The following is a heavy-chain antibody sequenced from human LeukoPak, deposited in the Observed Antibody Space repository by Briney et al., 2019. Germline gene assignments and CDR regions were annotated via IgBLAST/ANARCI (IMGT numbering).Heavy chain of an antibody. V-gene: IGHV3-23*01. J-gene: IGHJ4*02. CDR1: GFTFSIYA. D-gene: IGHD4-17*01. Sequence: GGSLRLSCAASGFTFSIYAMSWVRQAPGKGLEWVSTISGSGGSTYYADSVKGRFTISRDNSKNTLYLQMNSLRAEDTAVYYCAMATVTTGDYWGQGTLVTVSS. CDR3: AMATVTTGDY. CDR2: ISGSGGST.